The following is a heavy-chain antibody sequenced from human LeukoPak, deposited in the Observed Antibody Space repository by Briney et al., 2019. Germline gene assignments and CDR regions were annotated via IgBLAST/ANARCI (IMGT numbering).Heavy chain of an antibody. CDR2: INWNGGST. CDR1: GFTFDDYG. J-gene: IGHJ5*02. V-gene: IGHV3-20*04. D-gene: IGHD3-16*01. Sequence: GGSLRLSCAASGFTFDDYGMSWVRQAPGKGLEWVSGINWNGGSTVYADSVKGRFTISRDNAKNSLYLQMNSLRAEDTAVYYCAKDRVGGDNWFDPWGQGTLVTVSS. CDR3: AKDRVGGDNWFDP.